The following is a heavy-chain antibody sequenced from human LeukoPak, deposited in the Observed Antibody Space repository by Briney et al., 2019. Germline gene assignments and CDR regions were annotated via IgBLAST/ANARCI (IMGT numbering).Heavy chain of an antibody. CDR1: GASVSGSNYY. CDR3: ARDYLTAADY. CDR2: IYSSGST. D-gene: IGHD7-27*01. J-gene: IGHJ4*02. V-gene: IGHV4-39*07. Sequence: SETLSLTCAVSGASVSGSNYYWGWIRQPPGKGLEWIGNIYSSGSTYYNASLQSRVTISIDTSKNQFSLRLNSVTAADTAVYYCARDYLTAADYWGRGTLVTVSS.